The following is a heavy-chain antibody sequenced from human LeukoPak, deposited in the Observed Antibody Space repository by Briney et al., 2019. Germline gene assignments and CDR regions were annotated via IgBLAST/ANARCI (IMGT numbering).Heavy chain of an antibody. CDR3: ARDLDYDFWSGYFDY. Sequence: GGSLRLSCAASGFTFSSYAMHWVRQAPGKGLEWVAVISYDGSNKYYAGSVKGRFTISRDNSKNTLYLQMNSLRAEDTAVYYCARDLDYDFWSGYFDYWGQGTLVTVSS. J-gene: IGHJ4*02. CDR1: GFTFSSYA. V-gene: IGHV3-30-3*01. CDR2: ISYDGSNK. D-gene: IGHD3-3*01.